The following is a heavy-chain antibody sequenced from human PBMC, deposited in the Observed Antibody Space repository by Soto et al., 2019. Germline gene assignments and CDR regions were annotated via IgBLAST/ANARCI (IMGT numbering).Heavy chain of an antibody. Sequence: QVQLQQWGAGLLKPSETLSLTCAVYGGSFSGYYWSWIRQPPGKGLEWIGEINHSGSTNYNPSLKSRVTISVDTSKNQFSLKLSSVTAADTAVYYCARGGGSHRLFDYWGQGTLVIVSS. J-gene: IGHJ4*02. CDR3: ARGGGSHRLFDY. D-gene: IGHD1-26*01. CDR2: INHSGST. CDR1: GGSFSGYY. V-gene: IGHV4-34*01.